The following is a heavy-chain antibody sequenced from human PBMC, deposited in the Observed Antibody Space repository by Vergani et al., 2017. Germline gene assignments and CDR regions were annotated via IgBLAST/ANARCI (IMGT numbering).Heavy chain of an antibody. J-gene: IGHJ6*02. CDR1: GGSVSSGSYY. V-gene: IGHV4-61*01. D-gene: IGHD5-18*01. CDR3: ARRDTAMVDYYYGMDV. Sequence: QVQLQESGPGLVKPSETLSLTCTVSGGSVSSGSYYWSWIRQPPGKGLEWIGYIYYSGSTNYNPSLKSRVTISVDTSKNQFSLKLSSVTAADTAVYYCARRDTAMVDYYYGMDVWGQGTTVTVSS. CDR2: IYYSGST.